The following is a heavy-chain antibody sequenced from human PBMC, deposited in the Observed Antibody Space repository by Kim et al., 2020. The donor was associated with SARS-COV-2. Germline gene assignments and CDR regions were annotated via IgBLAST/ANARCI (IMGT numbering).Heavy chain of an antibody. CDR3: ARDPMQGATNPIFFDY. V-gene: IGHV3-48*04. Sequence: GGSLRLSCAASGFTFSSYSMNWVRQAPGKGLEWVSYISSSSSTIYYADSVKGRFTISRDNAKNSLYLQMNSLRAEDTAVYYCARDPMQGATNPIFFDYWGQGTLVTVSS. CDR1: GFTFSSYS. D-gene: IGHD1-26*01. CDR2: ISSSSSTI. J-gene: IGHJ4*02.